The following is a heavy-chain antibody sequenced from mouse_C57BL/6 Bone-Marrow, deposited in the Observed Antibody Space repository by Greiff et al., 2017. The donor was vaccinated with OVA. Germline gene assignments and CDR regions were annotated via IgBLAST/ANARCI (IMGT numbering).Heavy chain of an antibody. CDR2: IHPNSGST. V-gene: IGHV1-64*01. CDR1: GYTFTSYR. Sequence: QVQLQQPGAELVKPGASVKLSCKASGYTFTSYRMHWVKQRPGKGLEWIGMIHPNSGSTNYNEKFKSKATLTVDKTSSTAYMQLSSLTSEDSAVYYCARDDFYAMDYWGQGTSVTVSS. J-gene: IGHJ4*01. CDR3: ARDDFYAMDY.